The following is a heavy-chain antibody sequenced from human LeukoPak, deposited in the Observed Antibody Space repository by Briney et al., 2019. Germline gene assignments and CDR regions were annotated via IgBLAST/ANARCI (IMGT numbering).Heavy chain of an antibody. CDR1: GFTFSSYW. CDR2: ISIDGSST. D-gene: IGHD1-26*01. Sequence: PGRSLRLSCAASGFTFSSYWMHWVRQAPGKGLVWVSRISIDGSSTSYADSVKGRFTISRDNAKNTLYLQMNSLRAEDTAVYYCARGWASGSLGYWGQGTLVTVSS. V-gene: IGHV3-74*01. CDR3: ARGWASGSLGY. J-gene: IGHJ4*02.